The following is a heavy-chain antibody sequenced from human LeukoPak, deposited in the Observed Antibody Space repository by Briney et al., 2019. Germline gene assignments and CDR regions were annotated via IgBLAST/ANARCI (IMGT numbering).Heavy chain of an antibody. J-gene: IGHJ3*02. CDR2: IYISGST. V-gene: IGHV4-4*07. Sequence: SETLSVTCAVSGGSIRRYYWSWIRQPAGKGLEWVGGIYISGSTNYNPSLKSRVTMSVDTSKNQFSLKLSSVTAADTAVYYCARENFGRGIAVAGTIVLSAFDIWGQGTKVTVSS. CDR3: ARENFGRGIAVAGTIVLSAFDI. CDR1: GGSIRRYY. D-gene: IGHD6-19*01.